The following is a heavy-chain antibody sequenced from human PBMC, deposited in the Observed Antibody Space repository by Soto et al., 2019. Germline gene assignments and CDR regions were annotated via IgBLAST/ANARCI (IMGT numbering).Heavy chain of an antibody. CDR2: TYYRSKWYN. CDR1: GDSVSSNSAA. V-gene: IGHV6-1*01. Sequence: SQTLSLTCAISGDSVSSNSAAWNWIRQSPSRGLEWLGRTYYRSKWYNDYAVSVKSRITINPDTSKNQFSLQLNSVTPEDTAVFYCATDRVSRAARLAEWFDPWGQGTLVTVSS. J-gene: IGHJ5*02. CDR3: ATDRVSRAARLAEWFDP. D-gene: IGHD6-6*01.